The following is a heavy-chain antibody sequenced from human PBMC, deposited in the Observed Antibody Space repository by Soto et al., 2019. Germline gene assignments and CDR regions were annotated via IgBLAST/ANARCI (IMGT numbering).Heavy chain of an antibody. D-gene: IGHD4-4*01. V-gene: IGHV1-18*04. CDR1: GYTFTSYG. Sequence: GASVKVSCKASGYTFTSYGISWVRQAPGQGLEWMGWISACNGNTNYAQKLQGRVTMTTDTSTSTAYMELRSLRSDDTAVYYCARDTPQQITTTVMDYWGQGTLVTVSS. CDR3: ARDTPQQITTTVMDY. J-gene: IGHJ4*02. CDR2: ISACNGNT.